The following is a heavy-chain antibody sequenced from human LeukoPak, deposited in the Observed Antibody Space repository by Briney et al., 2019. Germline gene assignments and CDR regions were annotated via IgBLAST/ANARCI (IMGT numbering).Heavy chain of an antibody. V-gene: IGHV3-74*01. D-gene: IGHD2-2*01. CDR3: VRDGEGSTPFDS. Sequence: GESLKISCAAPGFTFSSYWMHWVRPAPGKGLVWVSRIDFDGSGTPYADSVRGRFTISRDNAKNTLYLQMNSLRAEDTAVYYCVRDGEGSTPFDSWGQGTLVTVSS. J-gene: IGHJ4*02. CDR2: IDFDGSGT. CDR1: GFTFSSYW.